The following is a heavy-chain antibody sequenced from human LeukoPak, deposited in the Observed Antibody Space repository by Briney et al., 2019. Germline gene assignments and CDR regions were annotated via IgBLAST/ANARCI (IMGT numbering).Heavy chain of an antibody. Sequence: SVKVSCKASGGTFSSYAISWVRQAPGQGLEWMGRIIPILGIANYAQKSQGRVTITADKSTSTAYMELSSLRSEDTAVYYCASPESTYDSSGYYYVLKAFDIWGQGTMVTVSS. D-gene: IGHD3-22*01. CDR2: IIPILGIA. CDR3: ASPESTYDSSGYYYVLKAFDI. V-gene: IGHV1-69*04. J-gene: IGHJ3*02. CDR1: GGTFSSYA.